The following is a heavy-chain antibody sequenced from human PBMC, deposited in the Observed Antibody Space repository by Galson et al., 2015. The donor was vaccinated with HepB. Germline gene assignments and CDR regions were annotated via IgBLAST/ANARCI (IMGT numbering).Heavy chain of an antibody. CDR1: GFTFSDSA. Sequence: SLRLSCAASGFTFSDSAMHWVRQTSGRGLEWVGHIRSKANNYATAYSESLKGRFTISRDDSKNTAYLQMNSLEPEDTAVYYCVRHLDGAPIDRWGQGTLVTVSS. CDR3: VRHLDGAPIDR. J-gene: IGHJ5*02. CDR2: IRSKANNYAT. D-gene: IGHD4-17*01. V-gene: IGHV3-73*01.